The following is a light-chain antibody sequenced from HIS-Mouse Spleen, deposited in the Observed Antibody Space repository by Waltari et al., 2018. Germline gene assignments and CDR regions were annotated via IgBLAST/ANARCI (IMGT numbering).Light chain of an antibody. V-gene: IGLV3-10*01. J-gene: IGLJ2*01. CDR1: ALPKKY. CDR3: YSTDSSGNHRV. Sequence: SYELTQPPSVSVSPGQTARNTCSGDALPKKYTYWYQQKSGHAPVLVIYEDSKRPSGIPERFSGSSSGTMATLTISGAQVEDEADYYCYSTDSSGNHRVFGGGTKLTVL. CDR2: EDS.